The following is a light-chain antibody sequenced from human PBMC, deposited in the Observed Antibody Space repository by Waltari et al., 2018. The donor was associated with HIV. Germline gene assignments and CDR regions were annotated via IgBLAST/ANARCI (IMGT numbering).Light chain of an antibody. CDR3: CSYADDYTWV. V-gene: IGLV2-11*01. CDR2: DVN. Sequence: QSALTQPRSVSGSPGQSVTISCTGTSSDFGDYNYVSWYQQHPAKAPKLMIFDVNKRPSGVPDRFSGSKSGNTASLTISGLQAEDEADYYCCSYADDYTWVFGGGTKLTVL. J-gene: IGLJ3*02. CDR1: SSDFGDYNY.